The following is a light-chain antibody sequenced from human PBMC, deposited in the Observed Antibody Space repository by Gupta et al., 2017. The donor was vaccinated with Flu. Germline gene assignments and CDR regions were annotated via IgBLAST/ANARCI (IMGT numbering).Light chain of an antibody. CDR2: GQN. Sequence: SSELTQDPAVSVAVGQTVRITCQGDTLRKYYASWYQQKPGQAPVLVFYGQNNRPSGIPGRFSGSTSGNTASLTITGAQAEDEADYYCNCRDDTVDQWAFGGGTKLTVL. CDR3: NCRDDTVDQWA. V-gene: IGLV3-19*01. J-gene: IGLJ3*02. CDR1: TLRKYY.